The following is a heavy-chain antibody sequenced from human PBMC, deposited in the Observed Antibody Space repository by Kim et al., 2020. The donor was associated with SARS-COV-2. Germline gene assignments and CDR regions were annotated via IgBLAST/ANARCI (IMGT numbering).Heavy chain of an antibody. V-gene: IGHV3-21*01. CDR1: GFTFSSYS. CDR3: ASRREYYDILTGYYNWYYYGMDV. Sequence: GGSLRLSCAASGFTFSSYSMNWVRQAPGKGLEWVSSISSSSSYIYYADSVKGRFTISRDNAKNSLYLQMNSLRAEDTAVYYCASRREYYDILTGYYNWYYYGMDVWGQGTTVTVSS. CDR2: ISSSSSYI. D-gene: IGHD3-9*01. J-gene: IGHJ6*02.